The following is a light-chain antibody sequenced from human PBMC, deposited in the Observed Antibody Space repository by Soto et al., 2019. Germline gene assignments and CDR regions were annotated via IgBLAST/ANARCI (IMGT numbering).Light chain of an antibody. CDR2: GNS. J-gene: IGLJ1*01. V-gene: IGLV1-40*01. CDR3: QSYDSSLSGYV. CDR1: SSNIGAGYD. Sequence: QCVLTQPPSGSGAPGQRVTISCTGSSSNIGAGYDVHWYQQLPGTAPKLLIYGNSNRPSGVPDRFSGSKSGTSASLAITGLQAEDEADYYCQSYDSSLSGYVFGTGTQLTVL.